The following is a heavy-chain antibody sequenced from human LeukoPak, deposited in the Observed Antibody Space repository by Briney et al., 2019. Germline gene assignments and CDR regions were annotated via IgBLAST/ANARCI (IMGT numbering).Heavy chain of an antibody. J-gene: IGHJ4*02. V-gene: IGHV3-30*18. CDR3: AKAPVYSSGWSPYFDY. CDR1: GFTFSSYG. CDR2: ISHDGSNK. Sequence: GGSLRLSCAASGFTFSSYGMHWVRQAPGKGLEWVAVISHDGSNKYYADSVKGRFTISRDNSKNTLYLQMNSLRAGDTAVYYCAKAPVYSSGWSPYFDYWGQGTLVTVSS. D-gene: IGHD6-19*01.